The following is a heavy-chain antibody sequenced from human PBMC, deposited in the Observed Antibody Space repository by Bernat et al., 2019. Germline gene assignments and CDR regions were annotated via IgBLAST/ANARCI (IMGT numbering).Heavy chain of an antibody. D-gene: IGHD1-26*01. Sequence: QVQLVQSGAKVKKPGASVKVSCKASGYTFTGYYMHWVRQAPGQGLEWMGWINPNSGGTNYAQKFQGWVTMTRDTSISTAYMELSRLRSDDTAVYYCARGVFRVMGGSYYPEYFQPWGQGTLVTVSS. CDR2: INPNSGGT. CDR3: ARGVFRVMGGSYYPEYFQP. CDR1: GYTFTGYY. V-gene: IGHV1-2*04. J-gene: IGHJ1*01.